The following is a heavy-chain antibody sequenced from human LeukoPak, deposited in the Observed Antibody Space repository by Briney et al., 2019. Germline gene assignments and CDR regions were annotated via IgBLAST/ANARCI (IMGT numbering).Heavy chain of an antibody. CDR1: GYTSTSYY. CDR3: ARGKAVAGPHFGY. V-gene: IGHV1-46*01. D-gene: IGHD6-19*01. CDR2: INPSGGST. Sequence: SVKVSCKASGYTSTSYYMHWVRQALGQGLEWIVIINPSGGSTSYAQKFQGRVTMTRDTSTSTVYMELRSLRSEDTAVYYCARGKAVAGPHFGYWGQGTLVTVSS. J-gene: IGHJ4*02.